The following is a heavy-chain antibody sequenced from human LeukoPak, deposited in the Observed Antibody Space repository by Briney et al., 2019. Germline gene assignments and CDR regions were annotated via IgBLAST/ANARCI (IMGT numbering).Heavy chain of an antibody. CDR2: IYSGGST. J-gene: IGHJ4*02. V-gene: IGHV3-53*04. D-gene: IGHD3-3*01. CDR3: ARMYYDFWSGYNDY. CDR1: GFTVSSNY. Sequence: GGSLRLSCAASGFTVSSNYMSWVRQAPGKGLEWVSVIYSGGSTYYADSVKGRFTISRHNSKNTLYLQMNSLRAEDTAVYYCARMYYDFWSGYNDYWGQGTLVTVSS.